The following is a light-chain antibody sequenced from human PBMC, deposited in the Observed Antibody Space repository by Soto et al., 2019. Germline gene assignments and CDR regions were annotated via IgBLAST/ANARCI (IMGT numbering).Light chain of an antibody. Sequence: EIVMTQCPATLSVSPGERATLSCRASQSVSSSYLAWYQQKPGQAPRLLIYGASSRATGIPDRFSGSGSGTDFTLTISRLEPEDFAVYYCQQYGSSPALTFGGGTKVDIK. V-gene: IGKV3-20*01. CDR2: GAS. CDR1: QSVSSSY. CDR3: QQYGSSPALT. J-gene: IGKJ4*01.